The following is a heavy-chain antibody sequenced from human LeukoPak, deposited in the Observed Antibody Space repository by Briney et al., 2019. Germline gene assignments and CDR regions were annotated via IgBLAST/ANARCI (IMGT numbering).Heavy chain of an antibody. J-gene: IGHJ3*02. V-gene: IGHV1-18*01. Sequence: GASVKVSCKASGYTFTSYGISWVRQAPGQGLEWMGWISAYNGNTNYAQKLQGRVTMTTDTSTSTAYMELRSLRSDDTAVYYCARDLGGSYFRRFRAFDIWGQGATVTVSS. CDR3: ARDLGGSYFRRFRAFDI. CDR1: GYTFTSYG. D-gene: IGHD1-26*01. CDR2: ISAYNGNT.